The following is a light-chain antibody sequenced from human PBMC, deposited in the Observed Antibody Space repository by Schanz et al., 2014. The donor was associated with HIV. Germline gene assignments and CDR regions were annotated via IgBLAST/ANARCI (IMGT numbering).Light chain of an antibody. J-gene: IGKJ2*01. Sequence: ESVLTQSPGTLSLSPGETATLSCRASHPVTANFVAWYQHKPGQAPRLLIFDVSTRATGIPDRFSGSGSGTDFTLTINTLEREDFAVYYCLKYGDPPYPFGQGTRLEIK. CDR3: LKYGDPPYP. V-gene: IGKV3-20*01. CDR2: DVS. CDR1: HPVTANF.